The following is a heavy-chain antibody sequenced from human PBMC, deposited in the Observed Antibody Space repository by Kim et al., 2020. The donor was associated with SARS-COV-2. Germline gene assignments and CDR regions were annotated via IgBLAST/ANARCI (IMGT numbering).Heavy chain of an antibody. CDR3: ARVGHYYDSSGYLTHDAFDI. D-gene: IGHD3-22*01. Sequence: GGSLRLSCAASGFTFSSYAMHWVRQAPGKGLEWVAVISYDGSNKYYADSVKGRFTISRDNSKNTLYLQMNSLRAEDTAVYYCARVGHYYDSSGYLTHDAFDIWGQGTMVTVSS. V-gene: IGHV3-30*04. CDR2: ISYDGSNK. CDR1: GFTFSSYA. J-gene: IGHJ3*02.